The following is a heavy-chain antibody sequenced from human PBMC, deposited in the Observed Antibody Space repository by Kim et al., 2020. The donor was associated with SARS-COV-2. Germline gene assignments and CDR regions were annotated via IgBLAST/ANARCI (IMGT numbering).Heavy chain of an antibody. CDR1: GGSVSSGSYY. CDR3: ARDYYDSSGYFYPGYYYGMDV. V-gene: IGHV4-61*01. D-gene: IGHD3-22*01. CDR2: IYYSGST. J-gene: IGHJ6*02. Sequence: SETLSLTCTVSGGSVSSGSYYWSWIRQPPGKGLEWIGYIYYSGSTNYNPSLKSRVTISVDTSKNQFSLKLSSVTAADTAVYYCARDYYDSSGYFYPGYYYGMDVWGQGTTVTVSS.